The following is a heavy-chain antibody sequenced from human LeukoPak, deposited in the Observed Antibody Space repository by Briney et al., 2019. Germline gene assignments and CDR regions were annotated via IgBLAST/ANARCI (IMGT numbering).Heavy chain of an antibody. D-gene: IGHD5-18*01. V-gene: IGHV3-23*01. CDR1: GITFSSYG. J-gene: IGHJ5*02. CDR2: ISSTGGTT. CDR3: ARVHGYSYGYRGANWFDP. Sequence: GGSLRLSCAASGITFSSYGMSWVRQAPGKGLEWVSSISSTGGTTYYADSVKGRFTISRDNSKNTLYLQMNSLRAEDTAIYYCARVHGYSYGYRGANWFDPWGQGTLVTVSS.